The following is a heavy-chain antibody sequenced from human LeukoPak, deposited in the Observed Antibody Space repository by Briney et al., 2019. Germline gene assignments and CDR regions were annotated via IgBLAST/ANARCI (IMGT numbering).Heavy chain of an antibody. J-gene: IGHJ4*02. CDR3: ARGCTSSSCYDY. CDR1: GFTFRRYW. CDR2: RNEDGNKK. V-gene: IGHV3-7*04. Sequence: GGSLRLSCTASGFTFRRYWMGWVRQAPGKGLEWVANRNEDGNKKYYVDSVKGRFTISRDNSKNSLYLQMNSLRVEDTAVYYCARGCTSSSCYDYWGQGTLVTVSS. D-gene: IGHD2-2*01.